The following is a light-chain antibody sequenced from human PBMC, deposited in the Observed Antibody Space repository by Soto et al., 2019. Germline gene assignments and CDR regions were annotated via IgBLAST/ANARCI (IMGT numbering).Light chain of an antibody. CDR1: SSKIGSNT. Sequence: QSVLTQPPSASVTPGQRVTTSCSGSSSKIGSNTVNWYQQLPGTAPKLLIYLNNQRPSGVPDRFSGSKSGTSASLAISGRQSEDEADYYCAACDDSLTGWVFGGGTKLTVL. J-gene: IGLJ3*02. CDR3: AACDDSLTGWV. V-gene: IGLV1-44*01. CDR2: LNN.